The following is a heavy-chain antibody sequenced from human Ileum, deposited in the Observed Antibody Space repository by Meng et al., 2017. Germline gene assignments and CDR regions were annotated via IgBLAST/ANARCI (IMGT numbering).Heavy chain of an antibody. CDR1: GFTFSSYG. Sequence: GESLKISCAASGFTFSSYGMHWVRQAPGQGLEWVAVIWYDGSNKYYADSVQGRFTISRDNSKDTLYLQMNSLRAEDTAVYYCAREGYSGSYYFDYWGQGTLVTVSS. V-gene: IGHV3-33*01. CDR3: AREGYSGSYYFDY. D-gene: IGHD1-26*01. CDR2: IWYDGSNK. J-gene: IGHJ4*02.